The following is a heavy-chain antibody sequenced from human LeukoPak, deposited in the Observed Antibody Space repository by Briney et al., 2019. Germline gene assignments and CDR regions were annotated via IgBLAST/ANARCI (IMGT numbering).Heavy chain of an antibody. V-gene: IGHV3-23*01. J-gene: IGHJ4*02. Sequence: GGSLRLSCVASGFTFSSHWMHWVRQAPGKGLEWVSGIIPSGGTTYYADSVKGRFTISRDNSQNTMYLQMNSLRAEDTALYFCAKDSGWILFDDWGQGTLVTVSS. CDR3: AKDSGWILFDD. CDR2: IIPSGGTT. D-gene: IGHD2-2*03. CDR1: GFTFSSHW.